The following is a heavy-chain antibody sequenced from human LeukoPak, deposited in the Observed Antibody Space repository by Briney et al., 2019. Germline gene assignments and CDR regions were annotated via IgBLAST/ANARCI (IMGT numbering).Heavy chain of an antibody. Sequence: GGSLRLSCAASGFTFSSYGMHWVRQAPGKGLEWVAVIWYDGSNKYYADSVKGRFTISRDNSKNTLYPQMNSLRAEDTAVYYCARALGKYYFDYWGQGTLVTVSS. CDR1: GFTFSSYG. CDR2: IWYDGSNK. V-gene: IGHV3-33*01. J-gene: IGHJ4*02. D-gene: IGHD3-16*01. CDR3: ARALGKYYFDY.